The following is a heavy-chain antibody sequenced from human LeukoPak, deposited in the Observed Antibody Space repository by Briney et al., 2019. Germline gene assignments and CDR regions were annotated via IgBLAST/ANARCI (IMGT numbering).Heavy chain of an antibody. CDR2: IYSSGST. D-gene: IGHD3-10*01. V-gene: IGHV3-53*01. J-gene: IGHJ3*02. Sequence: QPGGSLRLSCAASGFTVSSNYMSWVRQAPGKGLEWVSVIYSSGSTYYADSVKGRFTISRDNSKNTLYLQMNSLRAEDTAVYYCAREYRGSRRSVAFDIWGQGTMVTASS. CDR1: GFTVSSNY. CDR3: AREYRGSRRSVAFDI.